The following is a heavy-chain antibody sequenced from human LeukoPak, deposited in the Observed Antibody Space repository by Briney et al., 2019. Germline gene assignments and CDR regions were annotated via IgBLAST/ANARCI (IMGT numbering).Heavy chain of an antibody. V-gene: IGHV3-30*04. Sequence: GGSLRLSCAASGFTFSSYAMHWVRQAPGKGLEWVAVISYDGSNKYYADSVKGRFTISRDNSKNTLYLQMNSLRAGDTAVYYCATSGSYYYWGQETLVTVSS. CDR2: ISYDGSNK. D-gene: IGHD1-26*01. CDR1: GFTFSSYA. CDR3: ATSGSYYY. J-gene: IGHJ4*02.